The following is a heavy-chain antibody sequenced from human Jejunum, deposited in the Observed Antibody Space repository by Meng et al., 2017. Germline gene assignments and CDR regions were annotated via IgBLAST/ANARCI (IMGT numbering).Heavy chain of an antibody. CDR1: GGTFSNSG. J-gene: IGHJ4*02. V-gene: IGHV1-69*01. CDR3: AREAATDTLPTYFDF. Sequence: QAQLVLSGAEAEKPGPSVTVARKSSGGTFSNSGLAVVRQATGQGPGWMVGIIPIIHNPHYEQKFQGRVTIIADESTSTTYMEVRSLRSEDTAVYYCAREAATDTLPTYFDFWGQGTLVTVSS. D-gene: IGHD6-25*01. CDR2: IIPIIHNP.